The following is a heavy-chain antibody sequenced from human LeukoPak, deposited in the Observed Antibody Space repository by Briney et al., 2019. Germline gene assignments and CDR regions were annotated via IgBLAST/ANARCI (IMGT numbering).Heavy chain of an antibody. CDR1: GFTFSIYS. D-gene: IGHD5-12*01. CDR2: ISSSSIYI. CDR3: ARAGTIGGYEYLYED. V-gene: IGHV3-21*01. Sequence: GGSLRLSCAASGFTFSIYSMNWVRQAPGKGLEWVSSISSSSIYIYYADSVKGRFTISRDNAKNSLYLQMNSLRAEDTAVYYCARAGTIGGYEYLYEDWGQGTLVTVSS. J-gene: IGHJ4*02.